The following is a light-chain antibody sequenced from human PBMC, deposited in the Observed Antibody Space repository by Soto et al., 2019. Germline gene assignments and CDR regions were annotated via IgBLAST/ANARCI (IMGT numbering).Light chain of an antibody. V-gene: IGKV2-28*01. CDR2: FGS. CDR1: QSLLQSNGYNY. CDR3: MQAQQTPPT. Sequence: DIVMTQSPLSLPVTPGEPASISCNSSQSLLQSNGYNYLDWYLQKPGQSPQLLIYFGSYRASGVPDRFSGSGSGTDSTLKIRRVEAEDVAIYYCMQAQQTPPTFGQGPKVEIK. J-gene: IGKJ1*01.